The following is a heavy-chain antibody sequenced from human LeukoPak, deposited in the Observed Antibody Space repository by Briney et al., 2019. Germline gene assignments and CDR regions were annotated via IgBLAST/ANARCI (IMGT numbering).Heavy chain of an antibody. Sequence: PGGSLRLSCAASGFSFSAYWMTWVRQAPGTGLEWVANINPAGSETYYVDPVKGRFSISRDNAKNLVYLQMNSLRAEDTAVYHCARFGYVAAVGVWGQGTLVTVSS. V-gene: IGHV3-7*01. D-gene: IGHD2-15*01. J-gene: IGHJ4*02. CDR2: INPAGSET. CDR1: GFSFSAYW. CDR3: ARFGYVAAVGV.